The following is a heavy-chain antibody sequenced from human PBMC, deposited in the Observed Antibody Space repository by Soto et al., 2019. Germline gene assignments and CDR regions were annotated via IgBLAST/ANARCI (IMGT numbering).Heavy chain of an antibody. J-gene: IGHJ4*02. D-gene: IGHD1-1*01. CDR1: GFTFSSHV. Sequence: GGSLRLSCAASGFTFSSHVMSWVRQGPGRGLEWVSTIRTSAAMTHYADSVKGRFTISRDNSKNTLYLQMNSLRAEDTAIYYCVRLNTNWDNDKWGQGTLVTVSS. CDR2: IRTSAAMT. V-gene: IGHV3-23*01. CDR3: VRLNTNWDNDK.